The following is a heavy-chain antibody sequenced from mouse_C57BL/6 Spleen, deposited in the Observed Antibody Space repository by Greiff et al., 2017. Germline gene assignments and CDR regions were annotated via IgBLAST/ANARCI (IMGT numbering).Heavy chain of an antibody. CDR1: GYTFTSYW. CDR2: IHPNSGST. Sequence: VQLQQPGAELVKPGASVKLSCKASGYTFTSYWMHWVKQRPGQGLEWIGMIHPNSGSTNYNEKFKSKATLTVDKSSSTAYMQLSSLTSEDSAVYYCARSSTVVAPGFAYWGQGTLVTVSA. V-gene: IGHV1-64*01. J-gene: IGHJ3*01. CDR3: ARSSTVVAPGFAY. D-gene: IGHD1-1*01.